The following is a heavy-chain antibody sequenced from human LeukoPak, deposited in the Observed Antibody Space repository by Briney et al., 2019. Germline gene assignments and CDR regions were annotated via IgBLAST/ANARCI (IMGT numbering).Heavy chain of an antibody. J-gene: IGHJ5*02. V-gene: IGHV1-18*01. CDR1: GYTXTSYG. CDR2: ISAYNGNT. D-gene: IGHD6-13*01. Sequence: GASVKVSCKASGYTXTSYGISWVRQAPGQGLEWMGWISAYNGNTNYAQKLQGRVTMTTDTSTSTAYMELRSLRSDDTAVYYCARVDSDIAAAGTGPYNWFDPWGQGILVTVSS. CDR3: ARVDSDIAAAGTGPYNWFDP.